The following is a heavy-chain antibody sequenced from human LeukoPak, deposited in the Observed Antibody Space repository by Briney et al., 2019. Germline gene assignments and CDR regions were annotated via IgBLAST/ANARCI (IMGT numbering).Heavy chain of an antibody. CDR3: ARKQTGTMYDV. J-gene: IGHJ4*02. CDR1: GGSISSSSYY. V-gene: IGHV4-39*07. Sequence: SDTVSVTCIVSGGSISSSSYYWAWIRQSPGKGLEWIGTFSSGGSAYYNPSLNSRVSISKDTSDNQFSLRLYSVTAADTAVYYCARKQTGTMYDVWGQGTQVTVSS. D-gene: IGHD1-7*01. CDR2: FSSGGSA.